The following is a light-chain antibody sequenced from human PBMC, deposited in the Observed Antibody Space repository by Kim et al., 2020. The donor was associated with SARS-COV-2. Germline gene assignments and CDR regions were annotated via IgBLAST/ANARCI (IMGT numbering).Light chain of an antibody. Sequence: DIVMTQSPDSLAVSLGERATINCKSSQSVLYSSNNKNYLAWYQQKPGQPHKLLIYWASTRESGVPDRFSGSGSGTDFTLTISSLQAEDVEVYYCQQYYSTPPTFGQGTKLEI. V-gene: IGKV4-1*01. CDR1: QSVLYSSNNKNY. CDR2: WAS. CDR3: QQYYSTPPT. J-gene: IGKJ2*01.